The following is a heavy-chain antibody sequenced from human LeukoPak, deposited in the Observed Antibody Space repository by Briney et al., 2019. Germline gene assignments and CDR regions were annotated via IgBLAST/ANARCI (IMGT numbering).Heavy chain of an antibody. CDR3: ARRVGAPGFDY. CDR2: IYYSGST. Sequence: SETLSLTCTVSGGSISSYYWSWIRQPPGKGLEWIGYIYYSGSTNYNPSLKSRVTISVDTSKNQFSLKLSSVTAADTAVYYCARRVGAPGFDYWGQGTLVTVSS. J-gene: IGHJ4*02. V-gene: IGHV4-59*12. CDR1: GGSISSYY. D-gene: IGHD1-26*01.